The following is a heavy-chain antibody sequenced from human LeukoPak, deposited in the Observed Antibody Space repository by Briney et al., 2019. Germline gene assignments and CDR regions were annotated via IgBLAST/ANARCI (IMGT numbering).Heavy chain of an antibody. V-gene: IGHV3-49*04. J-gene: IGHJ3*02. CDR2: IRSKAYGGTI. D-gene: IGHD5-24*01. Sequence: PGGSLRLSCTASGFTFGDYAMSWVRQAPGKGLEWVGFIRSKAYGGTIEYAASVKGRFTISRDDSKSIAYLQMNSLKTEDTAVYYCTRERMATIRSRSAFDIWGQGTMVTVSS. CDR3: TRERMATIRSRSAFDI. CDR1: GFTFGDYA.